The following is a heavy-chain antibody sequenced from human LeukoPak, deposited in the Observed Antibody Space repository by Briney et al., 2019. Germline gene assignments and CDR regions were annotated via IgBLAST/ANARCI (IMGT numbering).Heavy chain of an antibody. V-gene: IGHV3-30*02. CDR3: ARGEGGSYYSSYYYYMDV. J-gene: IGHJ6*03. Sequence: RSGGSLRLSCAASGFTFSSYGMHWVRQAPGKGLEWVAFIRYDGSNKYYADSVKGRFTISRDNSKNTLYLQMNSLRAEDTAVYYCARGEGGSYYSSYYYYMDVWGKGTTVTVSS. CDR2: IRYDGSNK. CDR1: GFTFSSYG. D-gene: IGHD1-26*01.